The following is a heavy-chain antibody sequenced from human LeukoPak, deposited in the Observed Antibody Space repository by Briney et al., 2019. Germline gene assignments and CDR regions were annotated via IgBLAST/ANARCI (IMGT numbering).Heavy chain of an antibody. CDR1: GYTFTGYY. Sequence: ASVKVSCKASGYTFTGYYMHWVRQAPGQGLEWMGRINPNSGGTNYAQKFQGRVTMTRDTSISTAYMELSRLRSDDTAVYYCAREQDIVVVPAGFDPSCQGTLVTVSS. CDR2: INPNSGGT. D-gene: IGHD2-2*01. V-gene: IGHV1-2*06. J-gene: IGHJ5*02. CDR3: AREQDIVVVPAGFDP.